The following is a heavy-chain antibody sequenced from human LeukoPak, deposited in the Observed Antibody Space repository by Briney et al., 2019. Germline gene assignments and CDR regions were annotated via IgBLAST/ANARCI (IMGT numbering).Heavy chain of an antibody. Sequence: SETLSLTCTVSGGSIRSNSHYWGWIRQPPGKGLEWIGSFYFSGNTYYNPSLKSRVTISVDMPKNQISLKVRSVTAADTAVYYCARGPTTVTRAFDYWGQGTLVTVSS. J-gene: IGHJ4*02. D-gene: IGHD4-17*01. CDR2: FYFSGNT. V-gene: IGHV4-39*07. CDR3: ARGPTTVTRAFDY. CDR1: GGSIRSNSHY.